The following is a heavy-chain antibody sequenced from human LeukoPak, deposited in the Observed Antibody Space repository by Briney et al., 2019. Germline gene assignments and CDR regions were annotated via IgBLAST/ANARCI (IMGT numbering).Heavy chain of an antibody. CDR3: AKHFCTGLDCSLFDS. Sequence: GGSLRLSCAASGFTMSHYGVSWVRQAPGRGLEWISGIRSAVETTHYADSVKGRFIISRENYKNAVYMKLNSMRPEETALYYCAKHFCTGLDCSLFDSWGQGTLVTVSS. CDR2: IRSAVETT. D-gene: IGHD3/OR15-3a*01. J-gene: IGHJ4*02. V-gene: IGHV3-23*01. CDR1: GFTMSHYG.